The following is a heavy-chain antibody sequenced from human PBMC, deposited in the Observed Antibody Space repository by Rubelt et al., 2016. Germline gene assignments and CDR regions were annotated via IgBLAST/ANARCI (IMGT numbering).Heavy chain of an antibody. D-gene: IGHD3-22*01. V-gene: IGHV4-4*02. CDR3: AREGFNMIVGAVDI. J-gene: IGHJ3*02. Sequence: QVQLQESGPGLVKPSGTLSLTCDVSGGSVNSEHWWAWVRRPPGKGLEWIGEMHPYGSTNYSPYHNRRVTISVDKSKNQASRKVTAVTSADTAVYYCAREGFNMIVGAVDIWGQGTMVTVSS. CDR1: GGSVNSEHW. CDR2: MHPYGST.